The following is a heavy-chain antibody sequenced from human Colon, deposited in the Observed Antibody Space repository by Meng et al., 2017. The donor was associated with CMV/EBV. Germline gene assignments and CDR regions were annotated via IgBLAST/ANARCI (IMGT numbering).Heavy chain of an antibody. CDR2: IYDTGRT. CDR3: ARNRLECGGDCYFADS. D-gene: IGHD2-21*02. V-gene: IGHV3-66*01. CDR1: GFSVSRNY. Sequence: SCVASGFSVSRNYISWVRQGPGKGLEWVSVIYDTGRTYYADSVKGRFTVSRDESKNTVFLQMNNLRTEDTAVYYCARNRLECGGDCYFADSWGQGTLVTVSS. J-gene: IGHJ5*02.